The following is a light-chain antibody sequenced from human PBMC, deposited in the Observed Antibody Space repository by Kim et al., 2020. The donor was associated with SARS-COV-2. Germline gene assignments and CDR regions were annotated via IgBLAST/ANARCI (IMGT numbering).Light chain of an antibody. CDR2: QDT. CDR3: QTWDSITVV. Sequence: VSPGQTARITCSGDKLGEKYACWYQQKPGQSPVLVIYQDTKRPSGIHERFSGSNSGNTATLTISGTQAMDEADYYCQTWDSITVVFGGGTQLTVL. V-gene: IGLV3-1*01. CDR1: KLGEKY. J-gene: IGLJ2*01.